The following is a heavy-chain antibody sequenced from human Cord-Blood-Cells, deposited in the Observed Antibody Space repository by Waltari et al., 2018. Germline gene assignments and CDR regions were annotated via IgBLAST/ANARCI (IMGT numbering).Heavy chain of an antibody. Sequence: QVQLVQSGAEVKKPGASVKVSCKAPGYTFPGHYMHWVRQAPGQGLGGSGWINLNRGGTNYAQKFQGRVTMTRDTSISTAYMELSRLRSDDTAVYYCARDFGVDAFDIWGQGTMVTVSS. CDR1: GYTFPGHY. CDR3: ARDFGVDAFDI. CDR2: INLNRGGT. D-gene: IGHD3-10*01. J-gene: IGHJ3*02. V-gene: IGHV1-2*02.